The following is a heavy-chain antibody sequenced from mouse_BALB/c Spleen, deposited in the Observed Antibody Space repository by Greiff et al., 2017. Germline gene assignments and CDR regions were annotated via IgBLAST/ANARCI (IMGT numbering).Heavy chain of an antibody. J-gene: IGHJ4*01. D-gene: IGHD1-1*01. V-gene: IGHV3-2*02. Sequence: VQLKESGPGLVKPSQSLSLTCTVTGYSITSDYAWNWIRQFPGNKLAWMGYISYSGSTSYNPSLKSRISITRDTSKNQFFLQLNSVTTEDTATYYCATTVVATSDAMDYWGQGTSVTVSS. CDR3: ATTVVATSDAMDY. CDR2: ISYSGST. CDR1: GYSITSDYA.